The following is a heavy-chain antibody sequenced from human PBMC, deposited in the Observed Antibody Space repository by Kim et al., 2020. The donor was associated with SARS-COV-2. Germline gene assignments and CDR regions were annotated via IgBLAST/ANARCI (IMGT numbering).Heavy chain of an antibody. J-gene: IGHJ4*02. V-gene: IGHV3-74*01. CDR3: VRDVHIAAADF. CDR2: INRDGSSA. D-gene: IGHD6-25*01. CDR1: GFTFRTYW. Sequence: GGSLRLSCAGSGFTFRTYWMHWVRRAPGKGLEWVSRINRDGSSAQYVDSVRGRFTVTRDNVKDTLYLQMNSLSAEDTAIYYCVRDVHIAAADFWGPGTGVTVS.